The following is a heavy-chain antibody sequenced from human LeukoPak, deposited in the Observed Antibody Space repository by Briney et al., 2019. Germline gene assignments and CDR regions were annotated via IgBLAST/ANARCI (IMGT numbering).Heavy chain of an antibody. CDR2: INHSGST. V-gene: IGHV4-34*01. CDR1: GXX. Sequence: GXXXSXIRQPPXKXXXWIGEINHSGSTNYXPSLKSRVTISVXXXXXXFSLKLSSVNAADTAVYYCXXXXXXXXXXXYXXYW. J-gene: IGHJ4*01. CDR3: XXXXXXXXXXXYXXY.